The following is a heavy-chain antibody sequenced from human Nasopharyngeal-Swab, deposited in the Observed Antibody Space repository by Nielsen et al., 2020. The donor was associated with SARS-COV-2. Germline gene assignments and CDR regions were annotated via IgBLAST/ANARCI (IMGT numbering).Heavy chain of an antibody. CDR3: ARDLEGHIAVAGTLVPHYYYYYMDV. V-gene: IGHV6-1*01. Sequence: SETLSLTCAISGDSVSSNSAAWNWIRQSPSRGLEWLGRTYYRSKWYNDYAVSVKSRITINPDTSKNQFSLQLNSVTPEDTAVYYCARDLEGHIAVAGTLVPHYYYYYMDVWGKGTTVTVSS. CDR1: GDSVSSNSAA. CDR2: TYYRSKWYN. J-gene: IGHJ6*03. D-gene: IGHD6-19*01.